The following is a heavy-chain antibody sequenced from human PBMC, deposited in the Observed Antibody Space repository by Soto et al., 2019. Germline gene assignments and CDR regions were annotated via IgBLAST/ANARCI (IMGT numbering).Heavy chain of an antibody. V-gene: IGHV3-66*01. CDR1: GFTVSSNY. CDR2: IYSGGST. J-gene: IGHJ3*02. D-gene: IGHD4-17*01. CDR3: ARVAGDYVVAFDI. Sequence: EVQLVESGGGLVQPGGSLRLSCAASGFTVSSNYMSWVRQAPGKGLEWVSVIYSGGSTYYADSVKGRFTISRDNSKNTLYLQMYSLRAEDTAVYYCARVAGDYVVAFDIWGQGTMVTVSS.